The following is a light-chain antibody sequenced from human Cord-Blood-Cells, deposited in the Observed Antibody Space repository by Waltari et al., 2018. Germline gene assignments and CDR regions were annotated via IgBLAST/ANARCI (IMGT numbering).Light chain of an antibody. CDR1: SSDVGGYNY. J-gene: IGLJ3*02. Sequence: QSALTQPASVSGSLGQSITISCTGTSSDVGGYNYVSWYQQHPCKAHKLMSYYVSNPPSAVSYRFSCATSVSTASLSISVLQAEDEADYYCSSYTSSSTPLVFGGGTKLTVL. CDR3: SSYTSSSTPLV. V-gene: IGLV2-14*01. CDR2: YVS.